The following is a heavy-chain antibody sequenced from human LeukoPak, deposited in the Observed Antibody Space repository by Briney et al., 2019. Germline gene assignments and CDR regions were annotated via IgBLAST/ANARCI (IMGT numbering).Heavy chain of an antibody. J-gene: IGHJ4*02. CDR2: INHSGST. Sequence: PSETLSLTCAVYGGSFSGYYWSWIRQPPGKGLEWIGEINHSGSTNYNPSLKSRVTISVDTSKNQFSLKLSSVTAADTAVYCCAREVVRFGELDYWGQGTLVTVSS. V-gene: IGHV4-34*01. CDR3: AREVVRFGELDY. CDR1: GGSFSGYY. D-gene: IGHD3-10*01.